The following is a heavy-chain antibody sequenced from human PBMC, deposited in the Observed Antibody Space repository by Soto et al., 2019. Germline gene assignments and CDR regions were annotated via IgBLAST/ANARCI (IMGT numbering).Heavy chain of an antibody. J-gene: IGHJ4*02. D-gene: IGHD2-21*02. Sequence: GGSLRLSCAASGFIFSDYYIDWVRQAPGKGLEWVGRSKNKANNDTSEYAASVKGRFIISRDESKNSLYLQMNSLKTEDTAVYYCTRDGVVVTAIFDYWGQGTLVTVSS. CDR1: GFIFSDYY. CDR2: SKNKANNDTS. CDR3: TRDGVVVTAIFDY. V-gene: IGHV3-72*01.